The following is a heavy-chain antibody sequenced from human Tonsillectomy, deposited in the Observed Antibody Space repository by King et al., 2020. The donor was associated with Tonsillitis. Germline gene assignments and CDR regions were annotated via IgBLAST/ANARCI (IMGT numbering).Heavy chain of an antibody. CDR1: GGPFSDYY. J-gene: IGHJ4*02. Sequence: VQLQQWGAGLLKPSDTLSLACAVYGGPFSDYYWSWIRQPPGKGLEWSGQINHSGNTNYNPSLKSRVTMSVDTSKNQVSVRLSSVTAADTAVYYCARVSGSYGGGFDSWGQGTLVTVSS. CDR3: ARVSGSYGGGFDS. V-gene: IGHV4-34*01. CDR2: INHSGNT. D-gene: IGHD1-26*01.